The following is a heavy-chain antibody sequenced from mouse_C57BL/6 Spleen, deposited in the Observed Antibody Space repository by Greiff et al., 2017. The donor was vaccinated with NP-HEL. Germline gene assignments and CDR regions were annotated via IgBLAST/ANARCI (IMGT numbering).Heavy chain of an antibody. V-gene: IGHV1-80*01. D-gene: IGHD2-3*01. Sequence: VQLQQSGAELVKPGASVTISCKASGYAFSSYWMNWVKQRPGKGLEWIGQIYPGDGDTNYTGKFKGKATLTADKSSSTAYMQLSSLTSEDSAVYCCARGGLLRYFDVWGTGTTVTVSA. CDR1: GYAFSSYW. CDR3: ARGGLLRYFDV. CDR2: IYPGDGDT. J-gene: IGHJ1*03.